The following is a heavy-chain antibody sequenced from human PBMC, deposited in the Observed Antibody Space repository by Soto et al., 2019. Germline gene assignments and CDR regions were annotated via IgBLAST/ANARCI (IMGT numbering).Heavy chain of an antibody. Sequence: LSLTCAVSGGSISSGGYSWSWIRQPPGKGLEWIGYIYHSGSTYYNPSLKSRVTISVDRSKNQFSLKLSSVTAADTAVYYCARDSYGPTGFDYWGQGTLVTVSS. J-gene: IGHJ4*02. CDR1: GGSISSGGYS. CDR2: IYHSGST. V-gene: IGHV4-30-2*01. D-gene: IGHD5-18*01. CDR3: ARDSYGPTGFDY.